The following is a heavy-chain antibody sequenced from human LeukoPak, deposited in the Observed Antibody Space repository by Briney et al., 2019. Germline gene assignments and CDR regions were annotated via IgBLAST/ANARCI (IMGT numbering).Heavy chain of an antibody. CDR3: ARVPGPESCNDPLDY. J-gene: IGHJ4*02. CDR1: GGSISSGDYY. CDR2: IYYSGST. D-gene: IGHD1-1*01. Sequence: SETLSLTCTVSGGSISSGDYYWSWIRQPPGKGLEWIGYIYYSGSTYYNPFLKSRVTISVDTSKNQFSLKLSSVTAADTAVYYCARVPGPESCNDPLDYWGQGTLVTVSS. V-gene: IGHV4-30-4*01.